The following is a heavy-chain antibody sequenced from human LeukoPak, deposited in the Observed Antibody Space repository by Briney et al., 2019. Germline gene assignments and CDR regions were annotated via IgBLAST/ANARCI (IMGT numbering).Heavy chain of an antibody. CDR2: ISAYNGNT. J-gene: IGHJ5*02. D-gene: IGHD3-10*01. V-gene: IGHV1-18*04. CDR3: AREIGYYGSGSYYHWFDP. Sequence: ASVKVSCKASGYTFTSYYMHWVRQAPGQGLEWMGWISAYNGNTNYAQKLQGRVTMTTDTSTSTAYMELRSLRSDDTAVYYCAREIGYYGSGSYYHWFDPWGQGTLVTVSS. CDR1: GYTFTSYY.